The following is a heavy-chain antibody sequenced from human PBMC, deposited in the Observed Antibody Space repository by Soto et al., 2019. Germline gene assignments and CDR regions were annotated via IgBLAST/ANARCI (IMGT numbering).Heavy chain of an antibody. J-gene: IGHJ1*01. CDR2: INHSGST. D-gene: IGHD3-10*01. CDR3: VIGPVVLGYYGSGSRYFQH. Sequence: QVQLQQWGAGLLKPSETLSLTCAVYGGSFSGYYWSWIRQPPGKGLEWIGEINHSGSTNYNPSLKSQVTIPVDTSNNQCSPKLSSVTAACTAVYYCVIGPVVLGYYGSGSRYFQHWGQGPLVTVSS. V-gene: IGHV4-34*01. CDR1: GGSFSGYY.